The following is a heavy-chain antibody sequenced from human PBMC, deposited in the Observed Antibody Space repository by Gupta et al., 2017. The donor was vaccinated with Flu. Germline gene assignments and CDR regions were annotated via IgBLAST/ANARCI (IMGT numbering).Heavy chain of an antibody. J-gene: IGHJ4*02. CDR1: GYTFTDYP. Sequence: QVPLVQSGAVGQKPGASVTVYCKGSGYTFTDYPIHWVRQAPGQGLEWLGRINPYNGETHYAQKFQGRVTMTTDTSVNTVYMELSSLRSDDTAVYYCARDDCGRLGCPWDYWGQGTLVTVSS. CDR2: INPYNGET. V-gene: IGHV1-2*06. D-gene: IGHD2-21*01. CDR3: ARDDCGRLGCPWDY.